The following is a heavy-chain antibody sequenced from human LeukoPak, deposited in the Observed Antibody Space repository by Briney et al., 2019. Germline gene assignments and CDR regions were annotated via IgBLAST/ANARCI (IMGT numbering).Heavy chain of an antibody. CDR3: ARDLDYGDYGTFDY. V-gene: IGHV4-61*02. CDR1: GRSISSGSYY. J-gene: IGHJ4*02. Sequence: KASQTLSLTCTVSGRSISSGSYYRRSLRQPPGKGLGCVRLIYTSGSTNYNPSLKSRVTISVHTSKHQFSLKLSAVTAADTAVYYCARDLDYGDYGTFDYWGQGTLVTVSS. D-gene: IGHD4-17*01. CDR2: IYTSGST.